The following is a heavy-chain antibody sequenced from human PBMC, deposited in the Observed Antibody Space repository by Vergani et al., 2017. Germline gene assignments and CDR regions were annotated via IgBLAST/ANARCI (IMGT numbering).Heavy chain of an antibody. Sequence: EVQLVESGGGRVKPGGSLRLPCAASGFTFSSCSRQWVRQATGKGLEWVSSISSSRRYIYYADSVKGPFTISRDNAKNSLYLQMNSLRGEEAAVYDCASMKWATDFYYWGQGTLVTVSS. J-gene: IGHJ4*02. CDR2: ISSSRRYI. CDR3: ASMKWATDFYY. V-gene: IGHV3-21*01. CDR1: GFTFSSCS. D-gene: IGHD2-8*01.